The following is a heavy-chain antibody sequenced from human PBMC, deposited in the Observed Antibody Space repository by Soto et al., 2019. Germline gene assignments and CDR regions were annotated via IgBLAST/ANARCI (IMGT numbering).Heavy chain of an antibody. V-gene: IGHV1-69*13. CDR1: GYSFTSHY. D-gene: IGHD4-4*01. Sequence: ASVKVSCKAIGYSFTSHYMHWVRQAPGQGLEWMGGIIPIFGTANYAQKFQGRVTITADESTSTAYMELSSLRSEDTAVYYCAREVTMSYYYYGMDVWGQGTTVTVSS. J-gene: IGHJ6*02. CDR2: IIPIFGTA. CDR3: AREVTMSYYYYGMDV.